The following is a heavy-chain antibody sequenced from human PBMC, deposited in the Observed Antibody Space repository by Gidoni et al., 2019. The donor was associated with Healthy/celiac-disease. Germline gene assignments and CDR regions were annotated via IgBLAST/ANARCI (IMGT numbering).Heavy chain of an antibody. V-gene: IGHV3-9*01. CDR2: SILNRGSL. CDR1: GLTWDDDA. D-gene: IGHD3-22*01. J-gene: IGHJ4*02. CDR3: AKSTYYYDISGYYPFDY. Sequence: EVQLVEAGGGLVQPGRSLRLSCEDPGLTWDDDALHWVRQAPGKGLDWFSVSILNRGSLGYADSVKVLFTISRDNAKTSLYLPMNSLRAEDTALYYCAKSTYYYDISGYYPFDYWGQGTLVTVSS.